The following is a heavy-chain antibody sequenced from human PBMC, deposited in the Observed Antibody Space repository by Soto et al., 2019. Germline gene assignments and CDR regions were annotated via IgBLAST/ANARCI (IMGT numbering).Heavy chain of an antibody. CDR3: ARVWTIFGVVIPYFDY. J-gene: IGHJ4*02. D-gene: IGHD3-3*01. V-gene: IGHV1-18*01. CDR1: GYTFTSYG. CDR2: ISAYNGNT. Sequence: ASVKVSCKASGYTFTSYGISWVRQAPGQRLERMGWISAYNGNTNYAQKLQGRVTMTTDTSTSTAYMELRSLRSDDTAVYYCARVWTIFGVVIPYFDYWGQGTLVTVSS.